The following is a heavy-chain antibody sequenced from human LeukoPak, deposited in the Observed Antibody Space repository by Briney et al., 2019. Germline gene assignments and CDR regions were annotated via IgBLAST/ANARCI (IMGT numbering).Heavy chain of an antibody. V-gene: IGHV5-51*01. Sequence: GESLKISCKGSGYSFTSYWIGWVRQMPGKGLEWMGIIYPGDSDTRYSPSFQGQVTISADKSISTAYLQWSSLKASDTAMYYCARHKTMVRGVTFPDYWGQGTLVTVSS. CDR3: ARHKTMVRGVTFPDY. D-gene: IGHD3-10*01. CDR2: IYPGDSDT. J-gene: IGHJ4*02. CDR1: GYSFTSYW.